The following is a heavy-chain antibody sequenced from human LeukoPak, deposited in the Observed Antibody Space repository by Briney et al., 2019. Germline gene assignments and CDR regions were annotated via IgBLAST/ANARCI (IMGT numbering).Heavy chain of an antibody. CDR2: ISSSGSTI. Sequence: PGGSLRLSCAASGFTFSDYYMSWISQAPGKGLEWVSYISSSGSTIYYADSVKGRFTISRDNAKNSLYLQMNSLRAKDTAVYYCATVGRRTTVTPSWRQGTLVTVSS. J-gene: IGHJ5*02. CDR1: GFTFSDYY. D-gene: IGHD4-17*01. CDR3: ATVGRRTTVTPS. V-gene: IGHV3-11*01.